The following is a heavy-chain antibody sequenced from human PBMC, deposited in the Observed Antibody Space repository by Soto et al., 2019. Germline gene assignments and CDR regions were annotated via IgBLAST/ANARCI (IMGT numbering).Heavy chain of an antibody. V-gene: IGHV3-73*01. CDR1: GFTFSVSA. CDR3: TIGYGPLDY. Sequence: GGSLRLSCAASGFTFSVSATHWVRQASGKGLEWVGRIRSKGSNYATEYTASVKGRFTISRDDSKNTLYLQMNSLKTEDTAVYYCTIGYGPLDYWGQGTLVTVSS. J-gene: IGHJ4*02. CDR2: IRSKGSNYAT. D-gene: IGHD5-18*01.